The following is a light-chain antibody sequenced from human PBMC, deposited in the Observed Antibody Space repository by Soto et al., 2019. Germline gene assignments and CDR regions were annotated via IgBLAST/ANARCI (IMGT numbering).Light chain of an antibody. J-gene: IGKJ1*01. V-gene: IGKV3-20*01. CDR2: STS. CDR1: QRFGSSN. CDR3: QQYHNWPPWT. Sequence: EIVLTQSPGTLSLSPGERGTLSCRASQRFGSSNLAWYQQKPGQAPRLLIYSTSSRATGIPDRFSGSGSGTDFTLTISRLEPEDFAVYYCQQYHNWPPWTFGQGTKVEIK.